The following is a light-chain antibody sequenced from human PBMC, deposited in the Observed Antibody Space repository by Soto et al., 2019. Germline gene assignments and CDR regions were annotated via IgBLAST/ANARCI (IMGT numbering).Light chain of an antibody. CDR3: QQYNNWPPYT. V-gene: IGKV3-15*01. CDR1: QSVSSN. J-gene: IGKJ2*01. CDR2: GAS. Sequence: EIVMTQSPATLSVSPGERATLSCRASQSVSSNLAWYQQKPGQAPRLLIYGASTRATGIPARFSGSGSGTEFTLTISSLQSEDYEVYYYQQYNNWPPYTFGQGTKLEIK.